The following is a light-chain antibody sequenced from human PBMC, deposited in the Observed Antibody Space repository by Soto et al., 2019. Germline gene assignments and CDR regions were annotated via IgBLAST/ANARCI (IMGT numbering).Light chain of an antibody. CDR2: EVA. CDR1: NSDIGGYNY. Sequence: QSALTQPASVSGSPGQSITISCTGSNSDIGGYNYVSWFQQHPGKAPKLVIYEVANRPSGVSNRFSGSKSDNTASLAISGLQAEDEADYYCTSFTSGSTVVFGGGTKLTVL. V-gene: IGLV2-14*01. CDR3: TSFTSGSTVV. J-gene: IGLJ2*01.